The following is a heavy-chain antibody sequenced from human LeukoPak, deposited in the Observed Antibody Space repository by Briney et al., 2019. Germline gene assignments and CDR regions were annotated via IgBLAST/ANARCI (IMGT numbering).Heavy chain of an antibody. D-gene: IGHD2-15*01. CDR1: GGSISSGGYY. CDR2: IYHSGST. Sequence: PSETQSLTCTVSGGSISSGGYYWSWIRQPPGKGLEWIGCIYHSGSTYYNPSLKSRVTISVDRSKNQFSLKLSSVTAADTAVYYCARGTPSDYWGQGTLVTVSS. J-gene: IGHJ4*02. V-gene: IGHV4-30-2*01. CDR3: ARGTPSDY.